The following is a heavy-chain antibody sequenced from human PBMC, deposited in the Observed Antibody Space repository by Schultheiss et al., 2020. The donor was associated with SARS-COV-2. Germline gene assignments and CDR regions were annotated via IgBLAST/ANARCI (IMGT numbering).Heavy chain of an antibody. CDR1: GGSISSYY. CDR2: IYYSGST. CDR3: AREGGYSSSNYFDY. Sequence: SETLSLTCTVSGGSISSYYWSWIRQHPGKGLEWIGYIYYSGSTNYNPSLKSRVTISVDTSKNQFSLKLSSVTAADTAVYYCAREGGYSSSNYFDYWGQGTLVTVSS. D-gene: IGHD6-6*01. J-gene: IGHJ4*02. V-gene: IGHV4-59*12.